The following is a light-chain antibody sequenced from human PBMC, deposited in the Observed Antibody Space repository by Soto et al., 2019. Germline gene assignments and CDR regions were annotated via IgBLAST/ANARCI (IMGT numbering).Light chain of an antibody. CDR2: DVS. CDR3: CSYAGSPRYV. J-gene: IGLJ1*01. CDR1: SSDVGGYNY. Sequence: QSALTQPRSVSGSPGQSVTISCTGTSSDVGGYNYVSWYQQHPGKAPKVMIYDVSERPSGVPDRFSGSKSGNTASLTISGLQAADEADCCSYAGSPRYVFGTGTKLTVL. V-gene: IGLV2-11*01.